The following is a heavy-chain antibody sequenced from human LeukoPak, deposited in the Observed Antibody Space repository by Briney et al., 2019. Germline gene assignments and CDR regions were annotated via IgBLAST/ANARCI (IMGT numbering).Heavy chain of an antibody. Sequence: VASVKVSCKASGYTFTSYGISWVRQAPGQGLEWMGWISAYNGNTNYAQKLQGRVTMTTDTSTSTAYMELRSLRSDDTAVYYCARDLFTYYYDSSGYYPGNYYYYYYMDVWGKGTTVTVSS. CDR1: GYTFTSYG. V-gene: IGHV1-18*01. D-gene: IGHD3-22*01. CDR3: ARDLFTYYYDSSGYYPGNYYYYYYMDV. J-gene: IGHJ6*03. CDR2: ISAYNGNT.